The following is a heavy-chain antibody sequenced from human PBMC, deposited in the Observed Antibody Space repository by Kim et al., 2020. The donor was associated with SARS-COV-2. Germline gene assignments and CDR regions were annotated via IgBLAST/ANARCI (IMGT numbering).Heavy chain of an antibody. D-gene: IGHD3-22*01. V-gene: IGHV4-34*01. CDR3: ARADDSSGFEYYYYGMDV. Sequence: KSRVTISVDPSKNQFSLKLSSVTAADTAVYYCARADDSSGFEYYYYGMDVWGQGTTVTVSS. J-gene: IGHJ6*02.